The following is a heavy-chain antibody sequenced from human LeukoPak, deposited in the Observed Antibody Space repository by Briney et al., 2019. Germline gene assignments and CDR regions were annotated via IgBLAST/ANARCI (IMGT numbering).Heavy chain of an antibody. Sequence: SQTLSLTCATSGDSVSSNSATWTWIRQSPSRGLEWLGRTYYRSKWYNDYAVSVKSRIVINPDTSKNQFSLQLNSVTPEDTAVYYCARGSSSNSWYFDYWGQGTLVTVSS. J-gene: IGHJ4*02. D-gene: IGHD6-13*01. CDR2: TYYRSKWYN. CDR1: GDSVSSNSAT. V-gene: IGHV6-1*01. CDR3: ARGSSSNSWYFDY.